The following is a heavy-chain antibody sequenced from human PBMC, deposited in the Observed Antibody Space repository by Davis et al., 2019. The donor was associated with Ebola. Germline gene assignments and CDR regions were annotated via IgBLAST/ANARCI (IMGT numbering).Heavy chain of an antibody. J-gene: IGHJ4*02. CDR3: ARGYGDYAMSPFDF. V-gene: IGHV1-8*01. CDR2: MNPGSGNT. D-gene: IGHD4-17*01. Sequence: ASVKVSCKTSGYTFSNYDINWVRQATGQGLEWMGWMNPGSGNTGFAQKFQGRVTMTSKMSISTAYLELTSLTSEDTAVYFCARGYGDYAMSPFDFWGQGTQVAVSS. CDR1: GYTFSNYD.